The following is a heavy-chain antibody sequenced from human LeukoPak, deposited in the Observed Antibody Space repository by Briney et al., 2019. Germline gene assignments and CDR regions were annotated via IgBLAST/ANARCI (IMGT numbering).Heavy chain of an antibody. J-gene: IGHJ4*02. D-gene: IGHD3-10*01. Sequence: PGGSLRLPCAASGFPLNNYYMSWIRQPPGKGLEWIGEVNHSGSTTYTPSLKSRVTISVDTSKNQFSLNLSSVTAADTAVYYCARRFRIHFDYRGQGSLVTVSS. CDR2: VNHSGST. CDR3: ARRFRIHFDY. CDR1: GFPLNNYY. V-gene: IGHV4-34*01.